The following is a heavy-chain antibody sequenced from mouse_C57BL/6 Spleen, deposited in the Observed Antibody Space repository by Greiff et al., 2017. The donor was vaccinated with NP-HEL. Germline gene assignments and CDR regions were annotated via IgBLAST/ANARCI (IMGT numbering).Heavy chain of an antibody. CDR1: GYTFTSYW. J-gene: IGHJ2*01. CDR2: IDPSDSYT. Sequence: QVQLQQSGAELVMPGASVKLSCKASGYTFTSYWMHWVKQRPGQGLEWIGEIDPSDSYTNYNQKFKGKSTLTVDKSSSTAYMQLSSLTSEDSAVYYCARSASSGYLDYWGQGTTLTVSS. CDR3: ARSASSGYLDY. D-gene: IGHD3-2*02. V-gene: IGHV1-69*01.